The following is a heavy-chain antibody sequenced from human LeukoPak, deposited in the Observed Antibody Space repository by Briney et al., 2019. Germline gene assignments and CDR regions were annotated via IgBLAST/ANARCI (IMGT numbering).Heavy chain of an antibody. V-gene: IGHV3-33*01. J-gene: IGHJ4*02. Sequence: GRSLRLSCAASGFTFSSYGMHWVRQAPGKGLEWVALIWYDGSNEYHADSVKGRFTISRDNSKNTLYLQTNSLRAEDTAVYFCARVRMFGGVIVIPYYFDGCSERTLVTVSS. D-gene: IGHD3-16*02. CDR3: ARVRMFGGVIVIPYYFDG. CDR2: IWYDGSNE. CDR1: GFTFSSYG.